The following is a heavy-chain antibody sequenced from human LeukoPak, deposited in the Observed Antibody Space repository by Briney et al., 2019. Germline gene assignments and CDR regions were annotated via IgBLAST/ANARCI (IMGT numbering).Heavy chain of an antibody. CDR3: ARMYSSGWYTY. J-gene: IGHJ4*02. Sequence: SETLSLTCTVSGGSISSSSYYWGWIRQPPGKGLEWIGYIYYSGSTNYNPSLKSRVTISVDTSKNQFSLKLSSVTAADTAVYYCARMYSSGWYTYWGQGTLVTVSS. CDR2: IYYSGST. D-gene: IGHD6-19*01. V-gene: IGHV4-61*05. CDR1: GGSISSSSYY.